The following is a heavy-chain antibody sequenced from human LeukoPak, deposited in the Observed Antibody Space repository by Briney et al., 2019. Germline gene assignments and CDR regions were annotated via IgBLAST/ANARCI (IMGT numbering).Heavy chain of an antibody. CDR1: GGSFSGYY. J-gene: IGHJ4*02. D-gene: IGHD3-9*01. CDR2: INHSGST. V-gene: IGHV4-34*01. Sequence: PSETLSLTCAVYGGSFSGYYWSWIRQPPGKGLEWIGEINHSGSTNYNPSLKSRITISVDTSKNQFSLKLSSVTAADTAVYYCARILPVEYYDILTGYYTGDLGGGFDYWGQGTLVTVSS. CDR3: ARILPVEYYDILTGYYTGDLGGGFDY.